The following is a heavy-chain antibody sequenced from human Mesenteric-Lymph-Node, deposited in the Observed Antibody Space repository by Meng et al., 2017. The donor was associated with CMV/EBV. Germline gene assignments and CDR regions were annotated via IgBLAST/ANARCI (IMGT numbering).Heavy chain of an antibody. V-gene: IGHV3-74*01. D-gene: IGHD1-26*01. J-gene: IGHJ4*02. CDR3: ARDRGGTYYGGFDY. CDR1: GFTFSTYW. CDR2: INSDDSST. Sequence: GESLKISCAASGFTFSTYWMHWVRQAPGKGLVWVSRINSDDSSTNYADSVKGRFTISRDNAKNTPYLQMNSLRAEDTAVYYCARDRGGTYYGGFDYWGQGTLVTVSS.